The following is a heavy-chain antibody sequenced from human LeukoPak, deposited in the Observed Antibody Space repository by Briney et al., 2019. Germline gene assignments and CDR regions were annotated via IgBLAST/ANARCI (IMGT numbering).Heavy chain of an antibody. D-gene: IGHD2-2*01. J-gene: IGHJ4*02. Sequence: ASVKVSCKASGGTFSSYAISWVRQAPGQGLEWMGGIIPIFGTANYAQKLQGRVTMTTDTSTSTAYMELRSLRSDDTAVYYCVYCSSTSCYSGLDYWGQGTLVTVSS. CDR3: VYCSSTSCYSGLDY. CDR2: IIPIFGTA. V-gene: IGHV1-69*05. CDR1: GGTFSSYA.